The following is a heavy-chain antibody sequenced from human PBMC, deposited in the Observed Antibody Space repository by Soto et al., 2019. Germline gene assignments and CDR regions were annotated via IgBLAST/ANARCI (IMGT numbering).Heavy chain of an antibody. CDR3: VNDDALGGLDAFDI. J-gene: IGHJ3*02. D-gene: IGHD3-16*01. Sequence: GSLRLSCSASGFTFSSYAMHWVRQAPGKGLEYVSAISSNGGSTYYADSVNGRFTISRDNSKNTLYLQMSSLRAEDTAVYYCVNDDALGGLDAFDIWGQGTMVTVSS. V-gene: IGHV3-64D*06. CDR1: GFTFSSYA. CDR2: ISSNGGST.